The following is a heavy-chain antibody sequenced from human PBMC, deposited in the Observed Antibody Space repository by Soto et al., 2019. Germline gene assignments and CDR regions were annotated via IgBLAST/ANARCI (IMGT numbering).Heavy chain of an antibody. Sequence: EVQLVESGGGLVLPGGSRRLSCAAFGCTFSDYYVDWVRQAPGKGLEWVARIRNKANSYSTEYAASAKCRFTMSRDDSKNLGYLQMSSLKTEDTAVYYCARIRLGSYDLKYFDYWGQGTLVTVSS. V-gene: IGHV3-72*01. D-gene: IGHD1-26*01. CDR3: ARIRLGSYDLKYFDY. CDR1: GCTFSDYY. J-gene: IGHJ4*02. CDR2: IRNKANSYST.